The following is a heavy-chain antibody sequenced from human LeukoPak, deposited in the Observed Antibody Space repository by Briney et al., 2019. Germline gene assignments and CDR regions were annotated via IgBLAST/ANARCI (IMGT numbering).Heavy chain of an antibody. Sequence: GGSLRLSCAASGFTFSSYWMHWVRHAPGKGLVWVSRINSDGSSTSYADSVKGRFTISRDNAKNTLYLQMNSLRAEDTAVYYCARDPKFTMVRGAHPFNWFDPWGQGTLSPSPQ. D-gene: IGHD3-10*01. V-gene: IGHV3-74*01. J-gene: IGHJ5*02. CDR3: ARDPKFTMVRGAHPFNWFDP. CDR2: INSDGSST. CDR1: GFTFSSYW.